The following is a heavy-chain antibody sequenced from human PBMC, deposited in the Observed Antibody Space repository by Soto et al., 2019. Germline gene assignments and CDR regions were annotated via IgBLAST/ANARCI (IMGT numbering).Heavy chain of an antibody. CDR3: ARDPSIAARPGRRDY. J-gene: IGHJ4*02. D-gene: IGHD6-6*01. CDR1: GGTFSSYT. CDR2: IIPILGIA. V-gene: IGHV1-69*04. Sequence: ASVKVSCKASGGTFSSYTISWVRQAPGQGLEWMGRIIPILGIANYAQKFQGRVTITADKSTSTAYMELSSLRSEDTAVYYCARDPSIAARPGRRDYWGQGTLVTVSS.